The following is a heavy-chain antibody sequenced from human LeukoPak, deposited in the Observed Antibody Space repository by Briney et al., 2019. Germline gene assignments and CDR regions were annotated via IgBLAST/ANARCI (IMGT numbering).Heavy chain of an antibody. CDR2: IYYSGST. CDR3: ARDPWFGTMDV. CDR1: GGSISSSSYY. V-gene: IGHV4-39*07. D-gene: IGHD3-10*01. Sequence: SETLSLTCTVSGGSISSSSYYWGWIRQPPGKGLEWIGSIYYSGSTYYNPSLKSRVTISVDTSKNQFSLKLSSVTAADTAVYYCARDPWFGTMDVWGQGTTVTVSS. J-gene: IGHJ6*02.